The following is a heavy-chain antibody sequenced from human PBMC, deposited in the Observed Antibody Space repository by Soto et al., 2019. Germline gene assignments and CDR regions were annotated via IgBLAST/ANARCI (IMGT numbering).Heavy chain of an antibody. CDR2: IDSSGGT. V-gene: IGHV4-59*08. CDR3: VRQGFGRLHGLVDV. D-gene: IGHD3-10*01. CDR1: DDSSSSYK. Sequence: QVQLQESGPGLVKPSETLSLTCTVSDDSSSSYKWSWIRQPPVRRLEWIGYIDSSGGTSYNPSLLSRVTLAVDTSTKQFSLKLSSVTAADTAVYYCVRQGFGRLHGLVDVWGQGTTVTVSS. J-gene: IGHJ6*02.